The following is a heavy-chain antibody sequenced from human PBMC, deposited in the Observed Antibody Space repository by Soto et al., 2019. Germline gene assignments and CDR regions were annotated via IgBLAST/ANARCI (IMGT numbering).Heavy chain of an antibody. CDR2: IYYSGST. J-gene: IGHJ4*02. V-gene: IGHV4-59*01. D-gene: IGHD6-19*01. Sequence: PSWILSLTCTVSGGSMSSYYWSWIGQPPGKGLEWIGYIYYSGSTNYNPSLKSRVTISVDTSKNQFSLKLSSVTAADTAVYYCATSSGWDRGVNYWGQGTLVTVSS. CDR1: GGSMSSYY. CDR3: ATSSGWDRGVNY.